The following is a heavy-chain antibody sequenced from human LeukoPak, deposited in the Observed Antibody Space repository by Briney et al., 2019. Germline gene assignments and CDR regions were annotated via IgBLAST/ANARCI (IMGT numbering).Heavy chain of an antibody. J-gene: IGHJ4*02. CDR2: ISAYNGNT. Sequence: ASVKVSCKASGYSFSTYVINWVRQAPGQGLEWMGWISAYNGNTKYAQKFQGRVTMTTDTSTSTVHMELRSLRSGDTAVYYCAREGSVWGSYQYFEYWGQGSLVTVSS. D-gene: IGHD3-16*02. V-gene: IGHV1-18*01. CDR3: AREGSVWGSYQYFEY. CDR1: GYSFSTYV.